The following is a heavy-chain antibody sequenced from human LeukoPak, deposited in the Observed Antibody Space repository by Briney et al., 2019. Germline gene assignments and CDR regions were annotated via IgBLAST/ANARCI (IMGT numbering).Heavy chain of an antibody. D-gene: IGHD5-18*01. CDR1: GGSISSSSYY. V-gene: IGHV4-39*01. J-gene: IGHJ4*02. CDR3: ARGFVDTAMVTRLGDPFDY. Sequence: SETLSLTCTVSGGSISSSSYYWGWIRQPPGKGLEWIGSIYYSGSTYYNPSLKSRVTISVDTSKNQFSLKLSSVTAADTAVYYCARGFVDTAMVTRLGDPFDYWGQGTLVTVSS. CDR2: IYYSGST.